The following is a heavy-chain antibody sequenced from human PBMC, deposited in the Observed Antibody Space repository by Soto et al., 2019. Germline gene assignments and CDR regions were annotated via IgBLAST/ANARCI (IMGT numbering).Heavy chain of an antibody. V-gene: IGHV1-69*01. J-gene: IGHJ6*02. CDR2: IIPVFGTT. Sequence: QVQLVQSGAEVKKPGSSVKVSCTASGDTFSSFTISWLRQAPGQGLEWMGGIIPVFGTTDYEQRFQGRVTITADGSTSTAYMELSSLRSADTAVYYCATSSPYILFRGNMYYYAMDVWGQGTTVTVSS. CDR1: GDTFSSFT. D-gene: IGHD2-21*01. CDR3: ATSSPYILFRGNMYYYAMDV.